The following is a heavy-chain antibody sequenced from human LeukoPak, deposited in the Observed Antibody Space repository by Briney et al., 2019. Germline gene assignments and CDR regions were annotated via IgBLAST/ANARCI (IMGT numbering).Heavy chain of an antibody. V-gene: IGHV5-51*01. J-gene: IGHJ6*03. Sequence: GESLKISCKGSGYSFTSYWIGWVRQMPGKGLEWMGIIYPGDSDTRYSPSFQGQVTISADKSISTAYLQWSSLKASDTAMYYCARHAVVTRPIYYYYYMDVWGKGTTVTISS. CDR3: ARHAVVTRPIYYYYYMDV. CDR1: GYSFTSYW. D-gene: IGHD4-23*01. CDR2: IYPGDSDT.